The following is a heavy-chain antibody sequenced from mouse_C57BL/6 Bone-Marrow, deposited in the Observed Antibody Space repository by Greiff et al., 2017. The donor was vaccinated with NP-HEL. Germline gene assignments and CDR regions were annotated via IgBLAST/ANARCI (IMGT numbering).Heavy chain of an antibody. CDR2: IYPRSGNT. CDR1: GYTFTSYG. Sequence: QVQLQQSGAELARPGASVKLSCKASGYTFTSYGISWVKQRTGQGLEWIGEIYPRSGNTYYNEKFKGKATLTADKSSSTAYMKLRSLTSEDSAVYFCARSFYGYDPWFAYWGQGTLVTVSA. D-gene: IGHD2-9*01. J-gene: IGHJ3*01. CDR3: ARSFYGYDPWFAY. V-gene: IGHV1-81*01.